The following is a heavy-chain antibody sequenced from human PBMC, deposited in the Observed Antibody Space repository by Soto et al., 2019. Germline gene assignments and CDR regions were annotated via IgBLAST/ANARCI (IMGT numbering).Heavy chain of an antibody. CDR2: IYYSGST. V-gene: IGHV4-61*01. J-gene: IGHJ5*02. Sequence: QVQLQESGPGLVKPSETLSLTCTVSGGSVSSGSYYWSWIRQPPGKGLEWIGYIYYSGSTNYNPSLKSRVPISGDTSKNQFSLKLSYVTAADTAVYYCARVEWFGELGWFDPWGQGTLVTVSS. CDR3: ARVEWFGELGWFDP. D-gene: IGHD3-10*01. CDR1: GGSVSSGSYY.